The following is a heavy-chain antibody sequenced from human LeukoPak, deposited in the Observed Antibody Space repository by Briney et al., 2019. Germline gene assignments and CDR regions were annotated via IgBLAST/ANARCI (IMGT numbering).Heavy chain of an antibody. CDR2: IYSGGST. Sequence: QPGGSLRLSCAASGFTVSSNYMSWVRQAPGKGLEWVSVIYSGGSTYYADSVKGRFTISRDNSKNTLYLQMNSLRAEDTAVYYCARGRGAPSSPLNCWGQGTLVTVSS. CDR3: ARGRGAPSSPLNC. CDR1: GFTVSSNY. V-gene: IGHV3-53*01. D-gene: IGHD1-26*01. J-gene: IGHJ4*02.